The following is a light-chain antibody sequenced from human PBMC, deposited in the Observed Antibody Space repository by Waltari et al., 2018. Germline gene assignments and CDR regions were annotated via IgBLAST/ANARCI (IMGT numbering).Light chain of an antibody. Sequence: DIQMTQSPSSLSASVGDRVTITCRASQDISNWLAWYQQKSGKAPKLLICKASSLQSGVPSRFSGSGSGTDFTLTISSLQPEDFATYYCQQYSNLPRTFGQGTKVDIK. CDR3: QQYSNLPRT. V-gene: IGKV1-12*01. J-gene: IGKJ1*01. CDR2: KAS. CDR1: QDISNW.